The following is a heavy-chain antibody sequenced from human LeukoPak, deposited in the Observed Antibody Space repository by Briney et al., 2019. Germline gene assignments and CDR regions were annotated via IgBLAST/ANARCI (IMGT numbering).Heavy chain of an antibody. CDR3: ARANSGYEYFDY. D-gene: IGHD5-12*01. Sequence: PSETLSLTCTVSGGSISSGGYYWSWIRQHPGKGLEWIGYIYYSGSTYYNPSLKSRVTISVDTSKNQFSLKLSSVTAADTAVYYCARANSGYEYFDYWGQGTLVTVSS. J-gene: IGHJ4*02. CDR1: GGSISSGGYY. V-gene: IGHV4-31*03. CDR2: IYYSGST.